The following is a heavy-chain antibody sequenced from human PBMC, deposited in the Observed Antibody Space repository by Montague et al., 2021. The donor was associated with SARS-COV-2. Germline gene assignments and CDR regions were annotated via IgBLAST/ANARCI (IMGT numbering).Heavy chain of an antibody. D-gene: IGHD3-10*01. V-gene: IGHV4-59*01. CDR1: GGSISPYY. Sequence: SETLSLTCTVSGGSISPYYWTWIRQPPGKGLEWIGYIYYTGNTKYKPSLKSRVTISVDTSKNQFSLNLKSVTAADTAVYYCARDRGRYFDSGSYNWLDSWGQGTPVTVSS. CDR3: ARDRGRYFDSGSYNWLDS. J-gene: IGHJ5*01. CDR2: IYYTGNT.